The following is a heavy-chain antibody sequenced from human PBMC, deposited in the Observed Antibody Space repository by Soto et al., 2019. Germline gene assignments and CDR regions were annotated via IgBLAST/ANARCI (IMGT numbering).Heavy chain of an antibody. Sequence: GASVKVSCKASGGTFSSYAISWVRQAPGQGLEWMGGIIPIFGTANYAQKFQGRVTITADESTSTAYMELSSLRSEDTAVYYCARCPRSYRSGGSCYSRKNYNWFDPWGQGTLVTVSS. V-gene: IGHV1-69*13. CDR2: IIPIFGTA. J-gene: IGHJ5*02. CDR3: ARCPRSYRSGGSCYSRKNYNWFDP. CDR1: GGTFSSYA. D-gene: IGHD2-15*01.